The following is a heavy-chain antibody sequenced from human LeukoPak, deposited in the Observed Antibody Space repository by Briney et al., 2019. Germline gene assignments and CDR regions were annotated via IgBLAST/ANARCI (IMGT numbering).Heavy chain of an antibody. V-gene: IGHV3-7*01. CDR1: GFTFSSHW. D-gene: IGHD2-2*01. CDR3: AKDYGCSSISCSDVS. J-gene: IGHJ1*01. Sequence: QPGGSLRLSCVVSGFTFSSHWMSWVRQAPGKGLEWVANIKEDGSEKYYVDSVKGRFTISRDNAKKSLYLQMDSLRAEDTAVYYCAKDYGCSSISCSDVSWGQGTLVTVSS. CDR2: IKEDGSEK.